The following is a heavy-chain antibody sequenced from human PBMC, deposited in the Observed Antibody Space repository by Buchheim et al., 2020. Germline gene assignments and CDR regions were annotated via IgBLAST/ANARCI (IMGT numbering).Heavy chain of an antibody. CDR1: GFTFSSYV. Sequence: EVQLLESGGGLVQPGGSLRLSCAASGFTFSSYVMNWVRQAPGKGLEWVSWISRSGSSTYYADSVKGRFTISRDHAKNALYLQMNSLRAEDTALYYCAKTTSYGMDVWGQGTT. D-gene: IGHD4-17*01. V-gene: IGHV3-23*01. CDR2: ISRSGSST. J-gene: IGHJ6*02. CDR3: AKTTSYGMDV.